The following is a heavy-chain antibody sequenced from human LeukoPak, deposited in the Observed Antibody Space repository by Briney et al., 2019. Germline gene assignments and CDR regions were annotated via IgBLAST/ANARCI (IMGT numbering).Heavy chain of an antibody. V-gene: IGHV4-34*01. D-gene: IGHD6-19*01. CDR3: ARGTASGSGYWFDP. CDR1: GGSFSGYY. Sequence: PSETLSLTCAVYGGSFSGYYWSWIRQPPGKGLEWIGEINHSGSTNYNPSLKSRVTISVDTSKNQFSLKLSSVTAADTAVYYCARGTASGSGYWFDPWGQGTLVTVSS. CDR2: INHSGST. J-gene: IGHJ5*02.